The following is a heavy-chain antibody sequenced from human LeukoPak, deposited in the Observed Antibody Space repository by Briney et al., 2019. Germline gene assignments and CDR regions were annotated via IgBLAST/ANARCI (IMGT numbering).Heavy chain of an antibody. D-gene: IGHD4-17*01. Sequence: ASVKVSCKASGYTFTGYYIHWVRQAPGQGLEWMGWINPNSGGTNYAQKSQGRVTMTRDTSISTAYMELSRLRSDDTAVYYCARDTTVTKPSYYYYYYMDVWGKGTTVTISS. CDR2: INPNSGGT. CDR3: ARDTTVTKPSYYYYYYMDV. CDR1: GYTFTGYY. J-gene: IGHJ6*03. V-gene: IGHV1-2*02.